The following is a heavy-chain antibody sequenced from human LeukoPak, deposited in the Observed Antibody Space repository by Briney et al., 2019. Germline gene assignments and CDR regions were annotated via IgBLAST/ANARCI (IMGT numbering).Heavy chain of an antibody. CDR3: ARDLGGQAYGGNPH. V-gene: IGHV4-31*03. D-gene: IGHD4-23*01. J-gene: IGHJ4*02. Sequence: SETLSLTCTVSGGSISSGGYYWSWIRQHPGKGLEWIGYIYYSGSTYYNPSLKSRVTISVDTSKNQFSLKLSSVTAADTAVYYCARDLGGQAYGGNPHWGQGTLVTVSS. CDR1: GGSISSGGYY. CDR2: IYYSGST.